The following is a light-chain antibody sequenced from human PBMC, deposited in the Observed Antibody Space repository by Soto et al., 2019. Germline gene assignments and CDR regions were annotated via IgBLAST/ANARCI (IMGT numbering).Light chain of an antibody. Sequence: EIVMTQSPATLSVSPGERATLSCRASQSVNTNLAWYQQKSGRAPRLLIYGASTRATGIPARFSGSGSGTEFTLTISSLQSEDFAVYYCQQYNNWPRTFGQGTKVDIK. J-gene: IGKJ1*01. V-gene: IGKV3-15*01. CDR1: QSVNTN. CDR3: QQYNNWPRT. CDR2: GAS.